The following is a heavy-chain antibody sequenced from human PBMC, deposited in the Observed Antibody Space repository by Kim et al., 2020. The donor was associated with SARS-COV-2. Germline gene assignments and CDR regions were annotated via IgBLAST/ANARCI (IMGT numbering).Heavy chain of an antibody. D-gene: IGHD3-3*01. CDR3: ARRNDFWSGYYREYYYYMDV. J-gene: IGHJ6*03. V-gene: IGHV3-74*01. CDR2: INSDGSST. Sequence: GGSLRLSCAASGFTFSSYWMHWVRQAPGKGLVWVSRINSDGSSTSYADSVKGRFTISRDNAKNTLYLQMNSLRAEDTAVYYCARRNDFWSGYYREYYYYMDVWGKGTTVTVSS. CDR1: GFTFSSYW.